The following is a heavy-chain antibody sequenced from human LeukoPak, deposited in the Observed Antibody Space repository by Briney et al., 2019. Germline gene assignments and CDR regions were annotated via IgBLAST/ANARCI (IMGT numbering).Heavy chain of an antibody. J-gene: IGHJ6*02. CDR1: GFTFSSYS. Sequence: GGSLRLSCAASGFTFSSYSMNWVRQAPGKGLEWVSSISSSTSTTYYADSVKGRFTISRDNAKNSLYLQMNSLRDEDTAVYYCATSMVAAPHSHHYYYGMDVWGQGTLVIVSS. CDR2: ISSSTSTT. CDR3: ATSMVAAPHSHHYYYGMDV. D-gene: IGHD2-15*01. V-gene: IGHV3-48*02.